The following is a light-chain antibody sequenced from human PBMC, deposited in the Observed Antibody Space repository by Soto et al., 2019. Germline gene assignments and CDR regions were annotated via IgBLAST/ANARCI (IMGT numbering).Light chain of an antibody. CDR2: AAS. CDR3: QQYGSSPWT. V-gene: IGKV3-20*01. Sequence: EIVLTQSPGTLSLSPGERATLSCRASQSVRNNYLAWYQQNPGQAPRLLIYAASGRATGIPDRFSGSGAGTDFTLTISRLEPEDFAVYHCQQYGSSPWTFGQGTKVEIK. CDR1: QSVRNNY. J-gene: IGKJ1*01.